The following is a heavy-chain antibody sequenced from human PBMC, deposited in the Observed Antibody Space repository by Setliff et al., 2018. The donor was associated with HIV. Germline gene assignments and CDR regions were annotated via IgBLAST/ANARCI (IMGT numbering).Heavy chain of an antibody. CDR3: ARQGNIVVVTSFDY. CDR2: VDYTGST. Sequence: SETLSLTCTVSGGSISTSNYYWGWVRQPPGKGLEWVGNVDYTGSTYYNPSLKSRVTISVDTSKNQFSLRLNSVTAADTAVYYCARQGNIVVVTSFDYWGQGTLVPSPQ. D-gene: IGHD2-21*02. J-gene: IGHJ4*02. CDR1: GGSISTSNYY. V-gene: IGHV4-39*07.